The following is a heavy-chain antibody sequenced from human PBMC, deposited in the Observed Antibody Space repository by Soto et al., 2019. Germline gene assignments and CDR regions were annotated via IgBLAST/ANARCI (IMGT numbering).Heavy chain of an antibody. V-gene: IGHV3-30-3*01. CDR1: GLSFGDDA. D-gene: IGHD3-3*01. CDR2: ITYDGTSK. CDR3: ARDVGTQMDFWTTSGMDR. Sequence: PVGSLRLSCAASGLSFGDDALHWVRQAPGKGLEWVAVITYDGTSKYYADSVRGRFTISRDNSKSTLYLQMDSLITDDTAVYYCARDVGTQMDFWTTSGMDRWGQGNTFTVPS. J-gene: IGHJ6*02.